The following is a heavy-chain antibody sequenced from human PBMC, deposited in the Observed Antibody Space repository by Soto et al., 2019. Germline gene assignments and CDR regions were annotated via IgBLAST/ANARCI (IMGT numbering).Heavy chain of an antibody. CDR2: ISAYNGNT. CDR1: GYTFTSYG. D-gene: IGHD6-13*01. Sequence: ASVKVSCKASGYTFTSYGISWVRQAPGQGLEWMGWISAYNGNTNYAQKLQGRVTMTTDTSTSTAYMELRSLRSDDTAVYYCAREGISSWDNYYYYMDVWGKGTTVTVSS. V-gene: IGHV1-18*01. J-gene: IGHJ6*03. CDR3: AREGISSWDNYYYYMDV.